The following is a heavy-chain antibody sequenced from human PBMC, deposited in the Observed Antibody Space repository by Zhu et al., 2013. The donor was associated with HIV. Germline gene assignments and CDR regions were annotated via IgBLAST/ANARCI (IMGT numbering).Heavy chain of an antibody. D-gene: IGHD3-3*01. CDR1: GYTFNRYA. V-gene: IGHV1-18*01. CDR2: ISTYNGNT. J-gene: IGHJ3*02. CDR3: ARDLRKVVFNFLELGYLNAFDI. Sequence: QVQVVQSGAEVKKVGASVKVSCKASGYTFNRYAITWVRQAPGQGLEWMGWISTYNGNTSYGQKVQGRVTMTADTSTSTAYMELRSLRSDDTAVYYCARDLRKVVFNFLELGYLNAFDIWGLRDNGHRLF.